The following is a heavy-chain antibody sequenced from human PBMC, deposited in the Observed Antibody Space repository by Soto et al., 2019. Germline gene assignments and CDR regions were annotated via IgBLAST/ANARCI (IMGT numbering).Heavy chain of an antibody. CDR3: AKDGLGYNWKYYFDY. V-gene: IGHV3-23*01. J-gene: IGHJ4*02. CDR1: GFTFSSYA. CDR2: ISGSGGST. Sequence: GGSLRLSCAASGFTFSSYAMSWVRQAPGKGLEWVSAISGSGGSTYYADSVKGRFTISRDNSKNTLYLQMNSLRAEDTAVYYCAKDGLGYNWKYYFDYWGQGTLVTVSS. D-gene: IGHD1-1*01.